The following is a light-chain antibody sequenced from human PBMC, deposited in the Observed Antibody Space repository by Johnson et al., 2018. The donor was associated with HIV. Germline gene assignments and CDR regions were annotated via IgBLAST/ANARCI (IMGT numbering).Light chain of an antibody. CDR2: DNN. CDR1: SSNIGNNY. J-gene: IGLJ1*01. Sequence: QSVLTQPPSVSAAPGQKVTISCSGSSSNIGNNYVSWYQQVPGTAPKLLIYDNNKRPSGIPDRFSGSKSGTSATLGITGLQTGDEADYYCGTWDSSLSAPVFGTWTKVTVL. CDR3: GTWDSSLSAPV. V-gene: IGLV1-51*01.